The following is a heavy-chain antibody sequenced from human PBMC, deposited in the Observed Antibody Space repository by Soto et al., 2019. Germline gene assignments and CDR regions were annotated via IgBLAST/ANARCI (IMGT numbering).Heavy chain of an antibody. Sequence: GCSIRLSSAASGFAFSSYAMGWDHQGPGKGLEWVAVVSIGGSTHYADSVRGRFTISRDNSKNTLSLQTNSLTAEDTAVYFCAKRRGAGGHFDYWGQGALVTVSS. CDR1: GFAFSSYA. J-gene: IGHJ4*02. CDR2: VSIGGST. CDR3: AKRRGAGGHFDY. V-gene: IGHV3-23*01. D-gene: IGHD2-15*01.